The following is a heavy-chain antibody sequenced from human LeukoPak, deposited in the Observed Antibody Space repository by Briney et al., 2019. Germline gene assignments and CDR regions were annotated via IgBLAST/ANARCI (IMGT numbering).Heavy chain of an antibody. CDR2: INPNSGGT. V-gene: IGHV1-2*02. D-gene: IGHD6-6*01. CDR3: ARPRGYSSSHFDY. J-gene: IGHJ4*02. CDR1: GYTFTGYY. Sequence: ATVKVSCKASGYTFTGYYMHWVRQAPGQGLEWMGWINPNSGGTKYAQKFQGRVTMTRDTSISTANMELSRLRSDDTAVYYCARPRGYSSSHFDYWGQGTLVTVSS.